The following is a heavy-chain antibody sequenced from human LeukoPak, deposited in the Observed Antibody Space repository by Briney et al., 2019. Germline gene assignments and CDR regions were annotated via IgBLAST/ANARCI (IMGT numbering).Heavy chain of an antibody. D-gene: IGHD3-10*01. V-gene: IGHV3-48*01. Sequence: GGSLRLSCAAFGFTFSSYSMNWVRQAPGKGLEWVSYISSSSSTIYYADSVKGRFTISRDNAKNSLYLQMNSLRAEDTAVYYCARIRGPQLHQLFDYWGQGTLVTVSS. J-gene: IGHJ4*02. CDR1: GFTFSSYS. CDR3: ARIRGPQLHQLFDY. CDR2: ISSSSSTI.